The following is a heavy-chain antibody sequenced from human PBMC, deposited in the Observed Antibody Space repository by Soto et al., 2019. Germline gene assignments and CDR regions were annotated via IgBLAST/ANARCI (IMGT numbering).Heavy chain of an antibody. Sequence: PGGSLRLSCSASGFTFSSYAMHWVRQAPGKGLVWVSRIITDGTSTTYADSVKGRFTISRDNGKNTLYLQMNNLRAEDTAVYYCATGLSTRGYYMDVWGKGTTVTVSS. D-gene: IGHD6-13*01. CDR2: IITDGTST. J-gene: IGHJ6*03. CDR1: GFTFSSYA. V-gene: IGHV3-74*01. CDR3: ATGLSTRGYYMDV.